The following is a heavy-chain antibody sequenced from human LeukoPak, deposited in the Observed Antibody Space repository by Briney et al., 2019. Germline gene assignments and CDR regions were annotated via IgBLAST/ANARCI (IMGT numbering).Heavy chain of an antibody. CDR1: GGTFSSYA. J-gene: IGHJ4*02. V-gene: IGHV1-24*01. Sequence: ASVKVSCKASGGTFSSYAISWVRQAPGKGLEWMGGFDPEDGETIYAQKFQGRVTMTEDTSTDTAHMELSSLRSEDTAVYYCATDEDYWGQGTLVTVSS. CDR3: ATDEDY. CDR2: FDPEDGET.